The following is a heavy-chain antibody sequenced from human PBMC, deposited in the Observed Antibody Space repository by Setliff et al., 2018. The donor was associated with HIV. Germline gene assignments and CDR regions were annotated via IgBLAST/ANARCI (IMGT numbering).Heavy chain of an antibody. V-gene: IGHV4-38-2*02. J-gene: IGHJ2*01. D-gene: IGHD3-16*01. CDR2: ISHTGRA. CDR3: AKDAYYDDVWGSQKYFDL. CDR1: GFSITTGYS. Sequence: PSETLSLTCAVSGFSITTGYSWGWIRQPAGTGLEWIGTISHTGRANYSPSLESRATISLDTSTNHFSLRLASVTAADTALYYCAKDAYYDDVWGSQKYFDLWGRGTLVTVSS.